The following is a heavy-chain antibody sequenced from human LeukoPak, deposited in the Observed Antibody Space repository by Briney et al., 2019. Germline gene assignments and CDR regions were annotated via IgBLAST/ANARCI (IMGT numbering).Heavy chain of an antibody. CDR1: GYSISSGYY. Sequence: SETLSLTCTVSGYSISSGYYWGWIRQPPGKGLEWIGSIYHSGSTYYNPSLKSRVTISVDTSKNQFSLKLSSVTAADTAVYYCARVAPVDTAMVYNWFDPWGQGTLVTVSS. D-gene: IGHD5-18*01. CDR2: IYHSGST. CDR3: ARVAPVDTAMVYNWFDP. J-gene: IGHJ5*02. V-gene: IGHV4-38-2*02.